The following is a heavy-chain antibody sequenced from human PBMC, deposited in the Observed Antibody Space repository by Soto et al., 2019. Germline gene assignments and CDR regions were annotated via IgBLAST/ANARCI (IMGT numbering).Heavy chain of an antibody. V-gene: IGHV1-8*01. CDR3: ARAPPYYYDSSGYSLLPTVSGVFDY. J-gene: IGHJ4*02. D-gene: IGHD3-22*01. CDR2: MNPNSGNT. CDR1: GYTFTSYD. Sequence: ASVKVSCKASGYTFTSYDINWVRQATGQGLEWMGWMNPNSGNTGYAQKFQGRVTMTRNTSISTAYMELSSLRSEDAAVYYCARAPPYYYDSSGYSLLPTVSGVFDYWGQGTLVTVSS.